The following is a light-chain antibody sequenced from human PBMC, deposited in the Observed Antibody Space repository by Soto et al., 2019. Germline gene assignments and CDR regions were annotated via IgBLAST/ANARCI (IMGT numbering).Light chain of an antibody. CDR2: AAS. CDR1: QSISSY. J-gene: IGKJ3*01. CDR3: QQSYSTLSFT. V-gene: IGKV1-39*01. Sequence: DIQMTQSPSSLSASVGDRVTITCRASQSISSYLNWYQQKPGKAPKLLIYAASSLQSGVPSRFSGSGSGTDFILTISSLQPEDFATYYCQQSYSTLSFTFGPGTKVDIK.